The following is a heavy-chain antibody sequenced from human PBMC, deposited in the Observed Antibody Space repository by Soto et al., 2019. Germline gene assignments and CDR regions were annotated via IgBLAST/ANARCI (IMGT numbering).Heavy chain of an antibody. CDR1: GGSMSSYD. CDR3: ASYSLKHYDFWSGYPN. CDR2: IYYSGST. D-gene: IGHD3-3*01. Sequence: SETLSLTCTVSGGSMSSYDWSWIRQPPGKGLEWIGYIYYSGSTNYNPSLKSRVTISVDTSKNQFSLKLSSVTAADTAVYYCASYSLKHYDFWSGYPNWGQGTLVTVSS. V-gene: IGHV4-59*08. J-gene: IGHJ4*02.